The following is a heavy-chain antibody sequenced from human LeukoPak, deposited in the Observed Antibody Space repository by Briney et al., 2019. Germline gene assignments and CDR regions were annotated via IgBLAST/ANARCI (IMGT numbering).Heavy chain of an antibody. CDR2: ISYDGSNT. D-gene: IGHD6-6*01. CDR3: ASLSRGGSSGTFWDY. J-gene: IGHJ4*02. Sequence: GGSLRLSCAASGFTFSSYAMHWVRQAPGKGLEWVAVISYDGSNTYYADSVKGRFTISRDNSKNTLYLQMNSLRAEDTAVYYCASLSRGGSSGTFWDYWGQGTLVTVSS. CDR1: GFTFSSYA. V-gene: IGHV3-30-3*02.